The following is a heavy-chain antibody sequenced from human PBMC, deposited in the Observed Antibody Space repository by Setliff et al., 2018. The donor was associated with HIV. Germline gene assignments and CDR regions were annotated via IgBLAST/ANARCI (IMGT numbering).Heavy chain of an antibody. J-gene: IGHJ6*02. CDR3: SRAIVAVTAIDHYYYGMDV. Sequence: SETLSLTCTVSGYSISSGYYWGWIRQPPGKGLEWIGSIYYSGNTYYNPSVKSRVTISVDTFNNQFSLRLSSVTAADTAVYYCSRAIVAVTAIDHYYYGMDVWGQGTTVTVSS. CDR1: GYSISSGYY. D-gene: IGHD2-21*02. V-gene: IGHV4-38-2*02. CDR2: IYYSGNT.